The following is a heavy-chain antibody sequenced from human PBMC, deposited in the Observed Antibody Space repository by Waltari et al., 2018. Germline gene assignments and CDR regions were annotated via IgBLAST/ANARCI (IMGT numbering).Heavy chain of an antibody. CDR1: GYTFTSYA. D-gene: IGHD6-19*01. J-gene: IGHJ3*02. CDR2: INAGNGNT. CDR3: ARGIAVAGLEHAFDI. V-gene: IGHV1-3*03. Sequence: QVQLVQSGAEVKKPGASVKVSCKASGYTFTSYAMHWVRQAPGQRLEWMGWINAGNGNTKYSQEFQGRVTITRDTSASTAYMELSILRSEDMAVYYCARGIAVAGLEHAFDIWGQGTMVTVSS.